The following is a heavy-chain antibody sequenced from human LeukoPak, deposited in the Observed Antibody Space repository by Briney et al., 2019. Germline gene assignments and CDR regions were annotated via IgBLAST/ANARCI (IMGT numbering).Heavy chain of an antibody. CDR3: ARVGRRYCSSTSCNHQRSWFDP. Sequence: SETLSLTCADHGGSFSGYYWSGIRQPPGKGLERIGEIKHSGIINYNTSLKRRVTISVDTSKNQFSLKLSSVTAADTAVYYCARVGRRYCSSTSCNHQRSWFDPWGQGTLVTVSS. CDR1: GGSFSGYY. V-gene: IGHV4-34*01. D-gene: IGHD2-2*01. CDR2: IKHSGII. J-gene: IGHJ5*02.